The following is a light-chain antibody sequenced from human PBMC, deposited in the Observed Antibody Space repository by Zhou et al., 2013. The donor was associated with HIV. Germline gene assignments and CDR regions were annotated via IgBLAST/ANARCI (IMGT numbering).Light chain of an antibody. J-gene: IGKJ3*01. Sequence: DIQMTQSPSSLSASVGDRVNISCRTSQTISKYLNWYQQKLGTAPKLLIYGASRLQSGVPSRFSGTGSGTDFTLTISSLQLEDFATYYCQQSYINPRTFGPGTKVDIK. CDR2: GAS. CDR3: QQSYINPRT. CDR1: QTISKY. V-gene: IGKV1-39*01.